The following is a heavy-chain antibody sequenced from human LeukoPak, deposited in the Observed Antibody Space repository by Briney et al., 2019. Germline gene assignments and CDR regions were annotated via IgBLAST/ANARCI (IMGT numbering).Heavy chain of an antibody. J-gene: IGHJ5*02. CDR2: MNPNSCNT. D-gene: IGHD3-10*01. V-gene: IGHV1-8*01. CDR1: GYTFSSYD. Sequence: ASVKVSCKASGYTFSSYDINWVRQATGQGLEWMGWMNPNSCNTGYAQKFQGRVTMTRNTSISTAYMELSSLRSEDTAVYYCARVSMVRGAAPYNWFDHWGQGTLVTVSS. CDR3: ARVSMVRGAAPYNWFDH.